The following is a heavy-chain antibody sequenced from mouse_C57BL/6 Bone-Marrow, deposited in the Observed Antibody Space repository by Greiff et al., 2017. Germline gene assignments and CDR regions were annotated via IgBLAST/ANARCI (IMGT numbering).Heavy chain of an antibody. J-gene: IGHJ2*01. CDR3: AKGGGNYDSRGVFDY. V-gene: IGHV1-12*01. CDR2: IYPGNGDT. Sequence: LQQSGAELVRPGASVKMSCKASGYTFTSYNMHWVKQTPRQGLEWIGAIYPGNGDTSYNQKFKGKATLTADKSSSTAYMQLSSLTSDHSAVYFCAKGGGNYDSRGVFDYWGQGTTLTVSA. CDR1: GYTFTSYN. D-gene: IGHD1-1*01.